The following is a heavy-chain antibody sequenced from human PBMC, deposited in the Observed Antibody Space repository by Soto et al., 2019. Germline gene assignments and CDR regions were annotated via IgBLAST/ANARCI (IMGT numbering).Heavy chain of an antibody. V-gene: IGHV1-18*01. D-gene: IGHD5-18*01. Sequence: ASVKVSCKTSGYTFTSYGFSWVRQAPGQGLEWMGWISAYNGNTNYAQKLQGRVTMTTDTSTSTAYMELRSLRSDDTAVYYCAAPLSYSYGLDYWGQGTLVTVSS. CDR3: AAPLSYSYGLDY. CDR2: ISAYNGNT. J-gene: IGHJ4*02. CDR1: GYTFTSYG.